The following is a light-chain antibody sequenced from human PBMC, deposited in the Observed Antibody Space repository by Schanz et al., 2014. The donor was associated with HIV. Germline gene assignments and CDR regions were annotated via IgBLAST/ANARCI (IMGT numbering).Light chain of an antibody. V-gene: IGLV1-40*01. J-gene: IGLJ2*01. CDR1: SSNIGAGYD. CDR3: ESCDNTLSASL. CDR2: GNN. Sequence: QSVLTQPPSMSGAPGQRVTISCTGSSSNIGAGYDVHWYQHLPGTAPKLLISGNNNRPSGVPDRFSGSKSGTSASLAITGLQAEDEADYYCESCDNTLSASLFGGGTKLTVL.